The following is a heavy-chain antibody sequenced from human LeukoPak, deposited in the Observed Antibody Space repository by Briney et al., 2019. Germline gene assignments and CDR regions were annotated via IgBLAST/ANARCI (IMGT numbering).Heavy chain of an antibody. Sequence: SSETLSLTCTVSGGSISSSNYYWSWIRQPAGKGLEWIGRFYTSGNTNYNPSLKSRVTISVDMSKNQFSLKLSSLTAADTAVYYCARMSYSYDHFDYWGQGTLVTVSS. D-gene: IGHD5-18*01. V-gene: IGHV4-61*02. CDR3: ARMSYSYDHFDY. CDR1: GGSISSSNYY. J-gene: IGHJ4*02. CDR2: FYTSGNT.